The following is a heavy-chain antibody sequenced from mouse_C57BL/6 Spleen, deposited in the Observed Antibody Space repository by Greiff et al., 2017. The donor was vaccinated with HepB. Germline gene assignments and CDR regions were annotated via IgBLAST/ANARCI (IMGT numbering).Heavy chain of an antibody. CDR3: ARDNYGSSSWFAY. Sequence: EVQLVESGGGLVKPGGSLKLSCAASGFTFSSYAMSWVRQTPEKRLEWVATISDGGSYTYYPDNVKGRFTISRDHAKNTLYLQMSHLKSEDTAMYYCARDNYGSSSWFAYWGQGTLVTVSA. V-gene: IGHV5-4*01. J-gene: IGHJ3*01. CDR2: ISDGGSYT. CDR1: GFTFSSYA. D-gene: IGHD1-1*01.